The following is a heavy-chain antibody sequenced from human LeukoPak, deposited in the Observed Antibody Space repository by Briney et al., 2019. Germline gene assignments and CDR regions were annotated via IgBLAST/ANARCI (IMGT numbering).Heavy chain of an antibody. CDR1: GGSISSGGYC. J-gene: IGHJ4*02. V-gene: IGHV4-30-2*01. D-gene: IGHD6-13*01. CDR3: ARGSEQQLDY. CDR2: IYHSGST. Sequence: PSETLSLTCTVSGGSISSGGYCWSWIRQPPGKGLEWIGYIYHSGSTYYNPSLKSRVTISVDRSKNQFSLKLSSVTAADTAVYYCARGSEQQLDYWGQGTLGTVSS.